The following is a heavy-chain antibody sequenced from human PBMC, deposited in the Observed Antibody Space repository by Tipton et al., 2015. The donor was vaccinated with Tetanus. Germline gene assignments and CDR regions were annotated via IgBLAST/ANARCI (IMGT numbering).Heavy chain of an antibody. CDR3: ARDIDVPGTTLYFYY. V-gene: IGHV3-53*01. D-gene: IGHD1-1*01. CDR1: GFIVSESY. Sequence: SLRLSCAASGFIVSESYVTWVRQAPGKGLEWVSVIYADNRAFYADSVKGRFTILRDNSKNTVYLQMNGLRVDDPAVYYCARDIDVPGTTLYFYYWGQGTLVAVSS. CDR2: IYADNRA. J-gene: IGHJ4*02.